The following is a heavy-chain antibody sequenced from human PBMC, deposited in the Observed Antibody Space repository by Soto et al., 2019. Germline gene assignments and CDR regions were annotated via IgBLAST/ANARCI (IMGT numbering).Heavy chain of an antibody. J-gene: IGHJ4*02. D-gene: IGHD3-22*01. V-gene: IGHV4-39*01. CDR3: AGPNTYYYDSSGYKFDY. CDR2: IYYSGST. CDR1: GGSISSSSYY. Sequence: SETLSLTCTVSGGSISSSSYYWGWIRQPPGKGLEWIGSIYYSGSTYYNPSLKSRVTISVDTSKNQFSLKLSSVTAADTAVYYCAGPNTYYYDSSGYKFDYWGQGTLVTV.